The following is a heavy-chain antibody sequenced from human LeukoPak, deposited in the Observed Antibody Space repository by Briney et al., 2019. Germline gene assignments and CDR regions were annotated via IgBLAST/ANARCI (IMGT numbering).Heavy chain of an antibody. J-gene: IGHJ4*02. D-gene: IGHD1-7*01. CDR1: GGCLSGYY. CDR3: ARGSPITGTTDY. V-gene: IGHV4-34*01. CDR2: INHSGST. Sequence: SETLSLTCAVYGGCLSGYYWSWIRQPPGKGLEWIGEINHSGSTNYNPSLKSRVTISVDTSKNQFSLKLSSVTAADTAVYYCARGSPITGTTDYWGQGTLVTVSS.